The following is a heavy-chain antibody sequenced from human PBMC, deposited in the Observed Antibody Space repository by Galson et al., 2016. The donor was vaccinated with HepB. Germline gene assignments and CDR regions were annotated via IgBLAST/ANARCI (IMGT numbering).Heavy chain of an antibody. CDR3: AKGGSYNDLSV. CDR1: GFTFSSYA. D-gene: IGHD2-15*01. V-gene: IGHV3-23*01. Sequence: SLRLSCAASGFTFSSYAMSWVRQAPGKGLEWVSSISGGSGGTFYVDSVKGRFTISRDNPKNTMYLQMNSLRAEDTAVYYCAKGGSYNDLSVWGQGILVTVS. CDR2: ISGGSGGT. J-gene: IGHJ4*02.